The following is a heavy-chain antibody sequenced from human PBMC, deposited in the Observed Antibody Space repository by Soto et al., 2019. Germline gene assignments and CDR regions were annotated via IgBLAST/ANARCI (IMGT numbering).Heavy chain of an antibody. J-gene: IGHJ6*02. Sequence: GGSLRLSCAASGFTFSSYWMHWVRQVPGKGLVWVSRINDDGSRESYADSVKGRFTISRDNAENSLYLQMNSLRDEDTAVYYCARGGYSYGSGMDVWGQGTTVTVSS. CDR3: ARGGYSYGSGMDV. D-gene: IGHD5-18*01. V-gene: IGHV3-74*01. CDR2: INDDGSRE. CDR1: GFTFSSYW.